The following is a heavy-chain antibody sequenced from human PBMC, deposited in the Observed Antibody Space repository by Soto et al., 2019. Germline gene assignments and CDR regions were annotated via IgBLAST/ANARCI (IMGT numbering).Heavy chain of an antibody. J-gene: IGHJ6*02. D-gene: IGHD2-15*01. V-gene: IGHV3-30*18. CDR3: AKHLEYTYSDGMDV. Sequence: SLRLSCASSGFTCRSFGMHLVRQAPGNGLGWVALISYDGSDEYYADSVKGRFTVSRDNSKNTLYLQMNSLQVEDTAIYYCAKHLEYTYSDGMDVWGQGTTVTVSS. CDR1: GFTCRSFG. CDR2: ISYDGSDE.